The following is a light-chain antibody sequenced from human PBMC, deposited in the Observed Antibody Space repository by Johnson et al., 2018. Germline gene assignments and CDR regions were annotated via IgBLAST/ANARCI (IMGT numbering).Light chain of an antibody. V-gene: IGLV1-51*02. CDR2: ENN. J-gene: IGLJ1*01. Sequence: QSVLTQPPSVSAAPGQKVTISCSGSSSNIGNNYVSWYQQLPGTAPKLLIYENNKRPSGIPDRFSGSKSGTSATLGLTGLQTGDEADYYCGTWEGSRSSGNVFGTGTKATVL. CDR3: GTWEGSRSSGNV. CDR1: SSNIGNNY.